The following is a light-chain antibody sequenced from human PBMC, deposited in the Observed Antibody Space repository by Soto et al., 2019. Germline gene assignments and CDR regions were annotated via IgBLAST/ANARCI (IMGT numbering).Light chain of an antibody. Sequence: DIQMTQSPSTLSGSVVDRVTITCLASQTISSWLAWYQQKPGKAPKLPIYKASTLKSGVPSRFSGSGSGTEFTLTISSLQPDDFATYYCQHYNSYSEAFGQGTKVDIK. V-gene: IGKV1-5*03. CDR2: KAS. CDR1: QTISSW. J-gene: IGKJ1*01. CDR3: QHYNSYSEA.